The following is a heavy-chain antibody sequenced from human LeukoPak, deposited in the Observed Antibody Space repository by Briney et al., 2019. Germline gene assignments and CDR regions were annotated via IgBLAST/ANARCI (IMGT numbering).Heavy chain of an antibody. V-gene: IGHV4-4*02. CDR3: ARAMNTYGSFDF. CDR1: GDSISSNNW. J-gene: IGHJ4*02. CDR2: IYHSGST. D-gene: IGHD4-17*01. Sequence: SETLSLTCAVSGDSISSNNWWSWVRQPPGKGLEWIGEIYHSGSTNCNPSLKSRVTISVDKSKNQFSLKLSSVTAADTAMYYCARAMNTYGSFDFWGQGTLVTVSS.